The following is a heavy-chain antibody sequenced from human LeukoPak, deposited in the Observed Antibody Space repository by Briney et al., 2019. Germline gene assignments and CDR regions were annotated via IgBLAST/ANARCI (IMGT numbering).Heavy chain of an antibody. CDR1: GGSISSGSYY. CDR3: ARSVTIVGISGRDNWFDP. J-gene: IGHJ5*02. V-gene: IGHV4-61*02. Sequence: SQTLSLTCTVSGGSISSGSYYWSWIRQPAGKGLEWIGRIYTSRSTNYDPSLKSRVTISVDTSKNQFSLKLSSVTAADTAVYYCARSVTIVGISGRDNWFDPWGQGTLVTVSS. CDR2: IYTSRST. D-gene: IGHD1-26*01.